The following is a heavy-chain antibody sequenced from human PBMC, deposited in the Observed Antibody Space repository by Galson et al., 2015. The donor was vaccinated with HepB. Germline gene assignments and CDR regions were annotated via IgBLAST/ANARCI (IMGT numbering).Heavy chain of an antibody. Sequence: SVKVSCKASGYTFTSYDINWVRQATGQGLEWMGWMNPNSGNTGYAQKFQGRVTMTRNTSISTAYMELSSLRSEDTAVYYCAREGYDFWSGYGDPTNDAFDIWGQGTMVTVSS. CDR3: AREGYDFWSGYGDPTNDAFDI. J-gene: IGHJ3*02. V-gene: IGHV1-8*01. CDR2: MNPNSGNT. CDR1: GYTFTSYD. D-gene: IGHD3-3*01.